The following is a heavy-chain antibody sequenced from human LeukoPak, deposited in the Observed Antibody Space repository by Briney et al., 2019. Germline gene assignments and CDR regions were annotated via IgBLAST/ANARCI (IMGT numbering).Heavy chain of an antibody. CDR3: AKDGRIAAAGLDY. Sequence: SGGSLRLSCAASGFRFSSYGMHWVRQAPGKGLEWVAFIRYDGSNKYYADSVKGRFTISRDNSKNTLYLQMNSLRAEDTAVYYCAKDGRIAAAGLDYWGQGTLVTVSS. CDR2: IRYDGSNK. CDR1: GFRFSSYG. D-gene: IGHD6-13*01. V-gene: IGHV3-30*02. J-gene: IGHJ4*02.